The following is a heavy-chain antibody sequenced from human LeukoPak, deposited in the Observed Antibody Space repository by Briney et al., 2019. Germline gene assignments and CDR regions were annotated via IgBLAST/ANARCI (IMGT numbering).Heavy chain of an antibody. J-gene: IGHJ4*02. CDR1: GFSFSSYW. D-gene: IGHD3-10*01. CDR3: ARDRDYFDY. V-gene: IGHV3-53*01. CDR2: IYRGDST. Sequence: GGSLRLSCATSGFSFSSYWMNWVRQAPGKGLEWVPVIYRGDSTYYADSVKGRFTISRDNSKNTLYLQMHSLRAEDTAVYYCARDRDYFDYWGQGTLVTVSS.